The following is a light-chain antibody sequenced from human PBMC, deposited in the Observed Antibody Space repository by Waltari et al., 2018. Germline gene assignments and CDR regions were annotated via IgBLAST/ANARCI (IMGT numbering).Light chain of an antibody. J-gene: IGKJ4*01. CDR2: SAS. CDR3: QQYHSYPLT. V-gene: IGKV1-8*01. CDR1: EDITNY. Sequence: AIRITQSPSSLSASTGDRVPITCRASEDITNYLAWYQQTPGKAPKLLMYSASTLQSGVPSRFSGSGSGTDFTLTITLLHAEDFATYYCQQYHSYPLTFGGGTKVEIK.